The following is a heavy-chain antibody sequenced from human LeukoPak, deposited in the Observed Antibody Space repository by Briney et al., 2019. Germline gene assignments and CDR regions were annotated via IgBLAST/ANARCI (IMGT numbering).Heavy chain of an antibody. J-gene: IGHJ3*02. V-gene: IGHV1-2*02. CDR3: ARYDGSGWYRGAFDI. CDR2: INIYSGGH. D-gene: IGHD6-19*01. CDR1: GYTFTGYY. Sequence: AAVQVSCKASGYTFTGYYMHWVRQAPGQGLEWMGWINIYSGGHNYPQKFQGRVTMTRDTSISTAYMELSRLRSDDTAVYYCARYDGSGWYRGAFDIWGQGTMVTVSS.